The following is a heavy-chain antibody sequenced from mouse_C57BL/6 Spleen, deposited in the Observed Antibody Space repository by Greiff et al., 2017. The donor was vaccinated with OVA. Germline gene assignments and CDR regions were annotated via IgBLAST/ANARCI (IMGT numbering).Heavy chain of an antibody. V-gene: IGHV1-54*01. Sequence: VQLQESGAELVRPGTSVKVSCKASGYAFTNYLIEWVKQRPGQGLEWIGVINPGSGGTNYNEKFKGKATLTADKSSSTAYMQLSSLTSEDSAVYFCAREENWDYFDYWGQGTTLTVSS. CDR2: INPGSGGT. CDR3: AREENWDYFDY. CDR1: GYAFTNYL. J-gene: IGHJ2*01. D-gene: IGHD4-1*01.